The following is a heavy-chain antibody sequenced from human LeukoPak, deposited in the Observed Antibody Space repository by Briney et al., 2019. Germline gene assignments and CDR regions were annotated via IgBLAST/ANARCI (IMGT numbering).Heavy chain of an antibody. CDR3: ARDPRIAVAYGMDV. Sequence: GGSLRLSCAASGFTFSSYSMNWVRQAPGKGLECVSSISSSSSYIYYADSVKGRFTISRDNAKNSLYLQMNSLRAEDTAVYYCARDPRIAVAYGMDVWGKGTTVTVSS. V-gene: IGHV3-21*01. CDR1: GFTFSSYS. CDR2: ISSSSSYI. J-gene: IGHJ6*04. D-gene: IGHD6-19*01.